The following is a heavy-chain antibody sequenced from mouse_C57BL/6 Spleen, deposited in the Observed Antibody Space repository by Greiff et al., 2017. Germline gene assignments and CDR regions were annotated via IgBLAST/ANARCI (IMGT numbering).Heavy chain of an antibody. CDR3: ARRGGSGYPYAMDY. CDR1: GYTFTSYW. CDR2: IHPNSGST. J-gene: IGHJ4*01. Sequence: VQLQQPGAELVKPGASVKLSCKASGYTFTSYWMHWVKQRPGQGLEWIGMIHPNSGSTNYNEKFKSKATLTVDKSSSTAYMQLSSLTSEDSAVYYCARRGGSGYPYAMDYWGQGTSVTVSS. V-gene: IGHV1-64*01. D-gene: IGHD3-2*02.